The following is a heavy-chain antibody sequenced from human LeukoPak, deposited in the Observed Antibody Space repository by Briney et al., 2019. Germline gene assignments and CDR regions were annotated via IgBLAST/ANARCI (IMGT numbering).Heavy chain of an antibody. D-gene: IGHD3-22*01. J-gene: IGHJ4*02. CDR2: XXSSSSYI. V-gene: IGHV3-21*01. CDR3: ARERGYYYDSSGYSLDY. Sequence: XSGFTFSSXSXXXVRXAPGXGXXXXXXXXSSSSYIYYADSVKGRFTISRDNAKNSLYLQMNSLRAEDTAVYYCARERGYYYDSSGYSLDYWGQGTLVTVSS. CDR1: GFTFSSXS.